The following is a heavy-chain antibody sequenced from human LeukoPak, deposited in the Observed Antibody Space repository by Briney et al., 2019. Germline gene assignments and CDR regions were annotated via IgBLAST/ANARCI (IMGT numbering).Heavy chain of an antibody. D-gene: IGHD6-19*01. CDR1: GGSISYYY. J-gene: IGHJ4*02. CDR3: ARVGMAGPYYFDY. V-gene: IGHV4-59*01. Sequence: SETLSLTCAVSGGSISYYYWSWIRQPPGKGLEWIGYIYYTGSTNYNPSLKSRVTISVDTSKNRFSLRLSSVTAADTAVYFCARVGMAGPYYFDYWGQGTLVTVSS. CDR2: IYYTGST.